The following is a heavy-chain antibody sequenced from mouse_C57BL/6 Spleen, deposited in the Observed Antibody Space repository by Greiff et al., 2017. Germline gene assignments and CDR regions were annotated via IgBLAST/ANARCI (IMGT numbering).Heavy chain of an antibody. V-gene: IGHV5-4*01. Sequence: EVKLMESGGGLVKPGGSLKLSCAASGFTFSSYAMSWVRPTPEKRLEWVATISDGGSYTYYPDNVKGRFTISRDNAKNNLYLQVRHLKSEDTAMYYCARDEYYGSSYEWFAYWGEGTLVTVSA. CDR3: ARDEYYGSSYEWFAY. J-gene: IGHJ3*01. CDR1: GFTFSSYA. CDR2: ISDGGSYT. D-gene: IGHD1-1*01.